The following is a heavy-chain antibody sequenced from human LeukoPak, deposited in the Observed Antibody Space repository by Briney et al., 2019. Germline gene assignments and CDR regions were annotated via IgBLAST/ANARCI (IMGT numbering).Heavy chain of an antibody. CDR2: ISWNSGSI. CDR3: AKGTGRYWTFFDS. J-gene: IGHJ4*02. V-gene: IGHV3-9*01. Sequence: GGSLRLSCAASGFTFDYYAMHWVRQAPGKGLEWVSGISWNSGSIDYAASVKGRFTISRDNAKKSLYLQMNSLRPEDTALYYCAKGTGRYWTFFDSWGQGTQVTVSS. CDR1: GFTFDYYA. D-gene: IGHD1-26*01.